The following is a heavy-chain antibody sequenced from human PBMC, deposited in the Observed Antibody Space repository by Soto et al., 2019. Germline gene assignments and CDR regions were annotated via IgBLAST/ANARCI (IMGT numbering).Heavy chain of an antibody. CDR1: GFTFSSYW. CDR3: ARQYSLPMYYYGMDV. D-gene: IGHD5-12*01. CDR2: IDSDGSST. Sequence: GGSLRLSWAASGFTFSSYWMHWVRQAPGKGLVWVSRIDSDGSSTSYADSVKGRFTISRDNAKNTLSLQMNSLRAEDTAVHYCARQYSLPMYYYGMDVWGQGTTVTVSS. J-gene: IGHJ6*02. V-gene: IGHV3-74*01.